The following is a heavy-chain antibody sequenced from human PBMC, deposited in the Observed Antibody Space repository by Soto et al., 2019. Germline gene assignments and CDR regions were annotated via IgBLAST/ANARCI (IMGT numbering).Heavy chain of an antibody. CDR3: ARPRYDGTGTPFDD. CDR2: INGDGSST. CDR1: GFTFSSYW. D-gene: IGHD1-1*01. V-gene: IGHV3-74*01. J-gene: IGHJ4*02. Sequence: EVQLVDSGGGLVQPGGSLRLSCAVSGFTFSSYWMHWVRHGPGKGLVWVSSINGDGSSTTYADSVKGRFTISRDNAKNTLYLQMNSRRAEDTAVYYCARPRYDGTGTPFDDWGRGTLVTVSS.